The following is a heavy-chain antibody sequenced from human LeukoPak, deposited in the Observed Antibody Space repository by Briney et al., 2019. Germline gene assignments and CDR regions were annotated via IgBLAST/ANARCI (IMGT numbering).Heavy chain of an antibody. CDR1: GFTISSSY. Sequence: GGSLRLSCAASGFTISSSYMSWVRQAPGKGLEWVSVIYSGGSTYYADSVKGRFTISRDNSKNTLYLQMNSLRGEDTAVYYCARFLGRITISGVVPYGMDVWGQGTTVTVSS. J-gene: IGHJ6*02. D-gene: IGHD3-3*01. CDR2: IYSGGST. CDR3: ARFLGRITISGVVPYGMDV. V-gene: IGHV3-53*05.